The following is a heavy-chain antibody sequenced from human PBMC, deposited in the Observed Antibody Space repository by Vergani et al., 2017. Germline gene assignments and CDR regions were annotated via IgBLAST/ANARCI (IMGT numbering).Heavy chain of an antibody. J-gene: IGHJ4*02. CDR3: ANEGSANRIRGWLDH. CDR1: GFTFSNFA. Sequence: VQLLESGGGLVQPGGSLRLSCAASGFTFSNFAISWVRQAPGKGLEWVAFIQYDGSDIFYADFVEGRFTISRDNSKNSLYLQMRSLRFDDTAVYYCANEGSANRIRGWLDHWGQGALVTVSS. V-gene: IGHV3-30*02. CDR2: IQYDGSDI. D-gene: IGHD3-10*01.